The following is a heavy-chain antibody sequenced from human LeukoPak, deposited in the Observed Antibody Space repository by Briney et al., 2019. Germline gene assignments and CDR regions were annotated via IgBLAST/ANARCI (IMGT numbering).Heavy chain of an antibody. CDR3: VRSMDV. V-gene: IGHV3-7*01. CDR2: IKQGGNEK. Sequence: GGSLRLSCAASGFTFSSYWMDWVRQAPGKGLEWVANIKQGGNEKYYVDSVKGRFTISRDNAQNSLYLQMDSLRAEDTAVYYCVRSMDVWGQGTTVIVSS. J-gene: IGHJ6*02. CDR1: GFTFSSYW.